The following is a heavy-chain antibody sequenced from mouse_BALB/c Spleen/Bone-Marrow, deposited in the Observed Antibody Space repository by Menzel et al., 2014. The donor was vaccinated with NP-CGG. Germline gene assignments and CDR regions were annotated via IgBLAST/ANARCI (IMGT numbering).Heavy chain of an antibody. CDR3: VRSRLRDWYFDV. CDR1: GNTFTSYD. J-gene: IGHJ1*01. V-gene: IGHV1S56*01. D-gene: IGHD1-2*01. Sequence: LQESGVELVKPGASVKLSCKASGNTFTSYDINWVRQRPEQGLEWIGWIFPGDSTTKYNEKFKGKATLSTDKSSSTVHMQLSRPTSEDSAVYFCVRSRLRDWYFDVWGAGTTVTISS. CDR2: IFPGDSTT.